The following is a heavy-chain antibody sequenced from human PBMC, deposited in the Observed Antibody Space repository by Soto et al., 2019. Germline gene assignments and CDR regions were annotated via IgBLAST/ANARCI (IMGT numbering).Heavy chain of an antibody. D-gene: IGHD2-21*02. CDR3: ARDQGDLYGMDV. Sequence: QVQLQESGPGLVKPSETLSLTCTVSGGSISSYYWSWIRQPPGKGLEWIGYIYYSGSTNYNPSLTSRVTISLDTSKNQFSLKLSSVTAVDTAVYYCARDQGDLYGMDVWGQGTTVTVSS. CDR1: GGSISSYY. J-gene: IGHJ6*02. CDR2: IYYSGST. V-gene: IGHV4-59*01.